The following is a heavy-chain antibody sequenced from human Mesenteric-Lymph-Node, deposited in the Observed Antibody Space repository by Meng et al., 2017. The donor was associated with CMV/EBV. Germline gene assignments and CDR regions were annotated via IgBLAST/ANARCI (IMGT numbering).Heavy chain of an antibody. CDR2: ISSSGSTM. J-gene: IGHJ4*02. Sequence: GGSLRLSCAASGFTFSDYYMYWIRQAPGKGLEWISYISSSGSTMDYADPVKGRFTISRDNAKTSLYLQMSSLTAEDTAVYYCARRSSSGWYVGELSYYFDYWGQGTLVTVSS. CDR3: ARRSSSGWYVGELSYYFDY. D-gene: IGHD6-19*01. CDR1: GFTFSDYY. V-gene: IGHV3-11*01.